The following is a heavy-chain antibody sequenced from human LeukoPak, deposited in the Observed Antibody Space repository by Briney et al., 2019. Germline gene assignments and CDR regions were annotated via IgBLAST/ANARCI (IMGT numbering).Heavy chain of an antibody. CDR1: GFTFSSYA. CDR2: ISDRDVST. V-gene: IGHV3-23*01. D-gene: IGHD3-22*01. Sequence: GGSLRLSCAASGFTFSSYAMSWVRQAPGKGLEWVSGISDRDVSTFYADSVKGRFTISRDNSKNTLYLHMNSVRAEDTAVYYCARDKPYYFQSSGLSDYWGQGTQVIVSS. J-gene: IGHJ4*02. CDR3: ARDKPYYFQSSGLSDY.